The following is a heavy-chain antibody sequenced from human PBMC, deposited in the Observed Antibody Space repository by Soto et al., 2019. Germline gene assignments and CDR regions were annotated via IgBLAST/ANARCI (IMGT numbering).Heavy chain of an antibody. V-gene: IGHV3-33*01. CDR2: IWYDGSNK. J-gene: IGHJ6*02. CDR1: GFTFSSYG. D-gene: IGHD2-15*01. CDR3: ARDCSGGSCYFPPYFYYYYGMDV. Sequence: GGSLRLSCAASGFTFSSYGMHWVRQAPGKGLEWVAVIWYDGSNKYYADSVKGRFTISRDNSKNTLYLQINSLRAEDTAVYYCARDCSGGSCYFPPYFYYYYGMDVWGQGTTVTVSS.